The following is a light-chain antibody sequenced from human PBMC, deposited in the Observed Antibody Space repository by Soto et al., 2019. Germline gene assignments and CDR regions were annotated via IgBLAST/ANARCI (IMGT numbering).Light chain of an antibody. CDR2: GAS. V-gene: IGKV3-20*01. Sequence: EIVLTQSPGTLSLFPGERATLSCRASQSLITRYLAWYQQKPGQAPRLLIYGASSRATGILDRFKGSGSGTDFTLTISRLEPEDFAVYSCQQYGTSPTFGQGTRLESK. CDR3: QQYGTSPT. CDR1: QSLITRY. J-gene: IGKJ5*01.